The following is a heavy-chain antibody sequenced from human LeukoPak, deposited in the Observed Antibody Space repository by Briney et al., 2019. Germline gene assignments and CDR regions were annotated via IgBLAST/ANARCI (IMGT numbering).Heavy chain of an antibody. Sequence: ASVKVSCKASGYTFTSYGISWVRQAPGQGLKWMGWINPSSGATVYAQKFQGRVTMTRDTSTNTAYMDLSSLRSDDTAVYYCTRGRVSGSYSNYYFDYWGQGTLVTVSS. V-gene: IGHV1-2*02. J-gene: IGHJ4*02. CDR3: TRGRVSGSYSNYYFDY. D-gene: IGHD1-26*01. CDR1: GYTFTSYG. CDR2: INPSSGAT.